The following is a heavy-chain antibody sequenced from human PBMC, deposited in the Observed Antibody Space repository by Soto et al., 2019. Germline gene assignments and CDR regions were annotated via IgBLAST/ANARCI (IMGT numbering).Heavy chain of an antibody. V-gene: IGHV4-4*02. CDR2: IYHSGST. J-gene: IGHJ4*02. Sequence: LTKTVAGGSISTRDFRTMVSQNPGKGLEWIGEIYHSGSTNYNPSLKSRVTISVDKSKNQFSLKLNSVTAADTAVYYCARSPRSIAGGVIDFLGQGFLVTVSS. CDR1: GGSISTRDF. D-gene: IGHD6-13*01. CDR3: ARSPRSIAGGVIDF.